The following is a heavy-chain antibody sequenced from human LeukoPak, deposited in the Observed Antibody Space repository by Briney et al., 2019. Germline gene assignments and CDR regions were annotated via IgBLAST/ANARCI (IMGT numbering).Heavy chain of an antibody. CDR2: IYPGNADA. D-gene: IGHD3-22*01. V-gene: IGHV5-51*01. J-gene: IGHJ4*02. CDR1: GYSPINPW. Sequence: GESLKISCNASGYSPINPWIRWVGHMTGKGLGWMGIIYPGNADATYSPSFQGQVTISADKSTTAVDLQWSSLKASDTAMYYCARQGSYDDRGYSFDYWGQGTLVTVSS. CDR3: ARQGSYDDRGYSFDY.